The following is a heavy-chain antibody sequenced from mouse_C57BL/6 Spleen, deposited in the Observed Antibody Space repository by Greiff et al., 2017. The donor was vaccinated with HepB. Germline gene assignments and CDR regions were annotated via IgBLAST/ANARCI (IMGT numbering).Heavy chain of an antibody. J-gene: IGHJ1*03. Sequence: EVQGVESGGDLVKPGGSLKLSCAASGFTFSSYGMSWVRQTPDKRLEWVATISSGGSYTYYPDSVKGRFTISRDNAKNTLYLQMSSLKSEDTAMYYCARQGYSGTWYFDVWGTGTTVTVSS. CDR1: GFTFSSYG. V-gene: IGHV5-6*01. CDR2: ISSGGSYT. CDR3: ARQGYSGTWYFDV. D-gene: IGHD2-14*01.